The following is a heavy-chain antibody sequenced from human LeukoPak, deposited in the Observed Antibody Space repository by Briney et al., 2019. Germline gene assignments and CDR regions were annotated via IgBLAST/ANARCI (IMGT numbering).Heavy chain of an antibody. Sequence: GASVKDSCKVSGYTLTELSMHWVRQAPGKGLEWMGGFDPEDGETIYAQKFQGRVTMTEDTSTDTAYMELSSPRSGDTAVYYCATETVGMTTVIEYYFDYWGQGTLVTVSS. CDR1: GYTLTELS. D-gene: IGHD4-17*01. CDR3: ATETVGMTTVIEYYFDY. V-gene: IGHV1-24*01. CDR2: FDPEDGET. J-gene: IGHJ4*02.